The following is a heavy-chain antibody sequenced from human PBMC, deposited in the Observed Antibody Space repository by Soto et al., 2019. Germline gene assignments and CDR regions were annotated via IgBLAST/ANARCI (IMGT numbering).Heavy chain of an antibody. D-gene: IGHD3-22*01. Sequence: QITLKESGPTLVKPTQTLTLTCTFSGFSLSTSGVGVGWIRQPPGKALEWLALIYWNDDKRYSPSLKSRLTIPTDTSKNQVVLTMTNMDPVDTATHYCAHKGWLGYFDSWGQGTLVTVSS. J-gene: IGHJ4*02. CDR2: IYWNDDK. V-gene: IGHV2-5*01. CDR1: GFSLSTSGVG. CDR3: AHKGWLGYFDS.